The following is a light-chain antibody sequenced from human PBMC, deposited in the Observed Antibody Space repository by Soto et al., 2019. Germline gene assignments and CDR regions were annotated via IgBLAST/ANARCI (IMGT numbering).Light chain of an antibody. CDR1: SSDVGGYNY. V-gene: IGLV2-14*01. Sequence: QSVLTQPASVSGSPGQSVTISCTGTSSDVGGYNYASWYQQYPGKVPRLIIYEVTYRPSGVSNRFSGSKSGNTASLTISGLRAEDQADYYCSSFSASDTLEVFGSGTKVTVL. J-gene: IGLJ1*01. CDR2: EVT. CDR3: SSFSASDTLEV.